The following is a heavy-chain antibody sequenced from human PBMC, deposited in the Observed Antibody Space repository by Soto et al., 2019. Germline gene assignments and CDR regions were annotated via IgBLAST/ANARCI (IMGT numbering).Heavy chain of an antibody. CDR3: ARDYYDSSDYTTNWFDP. Sequence: SENLSLTCTVSSGSISNSRYYWAWIRQPPGKGLEWIGSIYHTGNTYYNPSLRSRVTISVDTSKNQFSLKLTSVTAADTAVYYCARDYYDSSDYTTNWFDPWGQGTLVTVSS. CDR1: SGSISNSRYY. J-gene: IGHJ5*02. V-gene: IGHV4-39*01. D-gene: IGHD3-22*01. CDR2: IYHTGNT.